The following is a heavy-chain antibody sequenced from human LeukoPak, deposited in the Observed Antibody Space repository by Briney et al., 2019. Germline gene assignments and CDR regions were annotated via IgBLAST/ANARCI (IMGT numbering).Heavy chain of an antibody. J-gene: IGHJ4*02. CDR3: AKRGVVIRVILVGFHKQAYYFDS. D-gene: IGHD3-22*01. V-gene: IGHV3-23*01. CDR2: ISDTGGST. CDR1: GITLSNYG. Sequence: GGSMRLACAVSGITLSNYGMSWVRQAPGKGLEWVAGISDTGGSTNYADSVKGRFTISRDNPKNTLYLQMNSLRAEDTAVYFCAKRGVVIRVILVGFHKQAYYFDSWGQGALVTVSS.